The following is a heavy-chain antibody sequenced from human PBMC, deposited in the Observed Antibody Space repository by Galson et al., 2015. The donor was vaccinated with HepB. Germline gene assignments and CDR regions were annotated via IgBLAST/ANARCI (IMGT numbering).Heavy chain of an antibody. CDR3: ARAGYSSSWGFDY. D-gene: IGHD6-13*01. CDR1: GFTVSSNY. CDR2: IYSGSST. J-gene: IGHJ4*02. Sequence: SLRLSCAASGFTVSSNYMSWVRQAPGKGLEWISVIYSGSSTYYADSVKGRFTISRDNSKNTLYLQMNSLRAEDTAVYYCARAGYSSSWGFDYWGQGTLVTVSS. V-gene: IGHV3-66*02.